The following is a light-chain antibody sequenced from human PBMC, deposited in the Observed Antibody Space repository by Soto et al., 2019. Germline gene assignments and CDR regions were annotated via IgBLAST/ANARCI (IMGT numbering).Light chain of an antibody. V-gene: IGKV3-11*01. CDR1: QSVSSY. J-gene: IGKJ5*01. Sequence: EIVLTQSPATLSLSPGERATLSCRASQSVSSYLAWYQQKPGQAPRPLIYDASNRATGIPARFSGSGSGTDFTLTISSLEPEDLAVYYCQQRSKWPAITFGQGTRLEI. CDR3: QQRSKWPAIT. CDR2: DAS.